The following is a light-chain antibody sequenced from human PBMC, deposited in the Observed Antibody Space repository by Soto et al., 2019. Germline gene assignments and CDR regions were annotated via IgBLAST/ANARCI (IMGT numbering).Light chain of an antibody. J-gene: IGKJ1*01. CDR3: QESRSALWGT. CDR1: QNIYNS. V-gene: IGKV1-39*01. Sequence: DIQMTQSPSSLSASLGDRVTISCRTSQNIYNSLNWYQQKAGRAPAVLIYSASNLQGGVPLRFSGSGSGTDFTLTISGLQPEDSATYYCQESRSALWGTCGQGTKVDI. CDR2: SAS.